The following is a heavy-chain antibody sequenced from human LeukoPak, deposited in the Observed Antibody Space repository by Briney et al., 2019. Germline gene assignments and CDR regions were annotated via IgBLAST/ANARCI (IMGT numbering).Heavy chain of an antibody. CDR3: ARTRQGDYWFDP. D-gene: IGHD6-6*01. Sequence: PSETLSLTCTVSGGSISSYYWSWIRQPPGKGLEWIGYIYYSGSTNYNPSLKSRVTISVDTSKNQFSLKLSSVTAADTAVYYCARTRQGDYWFDPWGQGTLVTVSS. J-gene: IGHJ5*02. CDR2: IYYSGST. CDR1: GGSISSYY. V-gene: IGHV4-59*01.